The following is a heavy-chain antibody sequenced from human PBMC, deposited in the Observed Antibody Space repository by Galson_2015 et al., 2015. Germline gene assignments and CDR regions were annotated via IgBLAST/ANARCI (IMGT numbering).Heavy chain of an antibody. CDR3: ARGKTYYDSSILDY. CDR2: IYHSGST. Sequence: SETLSLTCAVSGGSISSSNWWSWVRQPPGKGLEWIGEIYHSGSTNYNPSLKSRVTISVDKSKNQFSLKLSSVTAADTAVYYCARGKTYYDSSILDYWGQGTLVTVSS. J-gene: IGHJ4*02. CDR1: GGSISSSNW. D-gene: IGHD3-22*01. V-gene: IGHV4-4*02.